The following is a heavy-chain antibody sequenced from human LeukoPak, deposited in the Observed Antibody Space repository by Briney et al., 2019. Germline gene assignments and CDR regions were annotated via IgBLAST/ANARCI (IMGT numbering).Heavy chain of an antibody. D-gene: IGHD3-22*01. V-gene: IGHV4-59*01. CDR3: ARLFYDSSGYQMGLDY. CDR2: IYYSGST. CDR1: GGSISSYY. Sequence: PSETLSLTCTVSGGSISSYYWSWLRQPPGKGLEWIGYIYYSGSTNYNPSLKSRVTISVDTSKNQFSLKLSSVTAADTAVYYCARLFYDSSGYQMGLDYWGQGTLVTVSS. J-gene: IGHJ4*02.